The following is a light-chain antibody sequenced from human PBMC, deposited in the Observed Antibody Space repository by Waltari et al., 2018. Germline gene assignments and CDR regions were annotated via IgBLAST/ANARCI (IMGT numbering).Light chain of an antibody. CDR3: SSYISSSTLEL. J-gene: IGLJ2*01. CDR1: SSHVVAYNY. V-gene: IGLV2-14*03. CDR2: DVS. Sequence: QSALTQPASVSGSPGQSITLPCTGTSSHVVAYNYVSWYQQHPGKAPKLMIFDVSNRPSGVSNRFSGSKSGNTASLTISGLQAEDEADYYCSSYISSSTLELFGGGTSLTVL.